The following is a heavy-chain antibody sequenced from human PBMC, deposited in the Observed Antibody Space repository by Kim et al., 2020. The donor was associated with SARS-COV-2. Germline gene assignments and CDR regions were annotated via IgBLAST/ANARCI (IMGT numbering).Heavy chain of an antibody. V-gene: IGHV3-23*01. Sequence: GGSLRLSCAASGFTFSSYAMSWVRQAPGKGLEWVSAISGSGGSTYYADSVKGRFTISRDNSKNTLYLQMNSLRAEDTAVYYCATRSPTIFGVVTRLDYWGQGTLVTVSS. CDR2: ISGSGGST. CDR1: GFTFSSYA. J-gene: IGHJ4*02. CDR3: ATRSPTIFGVVTRLDY. D-gene: IGHD3-3*01.